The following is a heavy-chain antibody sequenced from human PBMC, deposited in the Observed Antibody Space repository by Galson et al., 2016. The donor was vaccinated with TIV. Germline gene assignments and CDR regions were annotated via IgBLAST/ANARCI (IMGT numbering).Heavy chain of an antibody. CDR2: IYPSGTT. CDR1: GGSISTGSYY. CDR3: YYGLDV. Sequence: TLSLTCSVSGGSISTGSYYWTWIRQPAGKGLEWIGRIYPSGTTHYNPPLKIRATISFDTAVYYFARATRPVELVPPGPRYFYYGLDVWGQGTTVSVSS. D-gene: IGHD1-7*01. J-gene: IGHJ6*02. V-gene: IGHV4-61*02.